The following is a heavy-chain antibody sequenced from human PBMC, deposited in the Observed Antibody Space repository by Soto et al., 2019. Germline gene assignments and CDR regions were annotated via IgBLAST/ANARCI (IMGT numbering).Heavy chain of an antibody. CDR1: GYTFTTYG. CDR3: AREGEMPYYYYGLDV. CDR2: ISGYNGHT. D-gene: IGHD3-16*01. J-gene: IGHJ6*02. Sequence: QVQLVQSGAEVRKPGASVKVSCKASGYTFTTYGINWVRQAPGQGLEWMGWISGYNGHTKYAQKFQGRVTMTTDTSTSTVYMDLRSLRSDDTAVYYCAREGEMPYYYYGLDVWGQGTTVTVSS. V-gene: IGHV1-18*01.